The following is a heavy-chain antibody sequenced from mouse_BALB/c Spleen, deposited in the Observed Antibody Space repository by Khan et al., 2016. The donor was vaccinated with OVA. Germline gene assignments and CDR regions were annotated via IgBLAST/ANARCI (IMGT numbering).Heavy chain of an antibody. D-gene: IGHD1-1*01. J-gene: IGHJ3*01. Sequence: VQLKQSGPELVKPGASVKMSCKASGYTFTSYVMHWVKQKPGQGLEWIGYISPNSDGSKYNEKFRGKATLTSDKSSSTAYMELSSLTSEDSAVYDCVRSLYYYGSAYEGFAYWGQGTLVTVSA. CDR3: VRSLYYYGSAYEGFAY. V-gene: IGHV1S136*01. CDR2: ISPNSDGS. CDR1: GYTFTSYV.